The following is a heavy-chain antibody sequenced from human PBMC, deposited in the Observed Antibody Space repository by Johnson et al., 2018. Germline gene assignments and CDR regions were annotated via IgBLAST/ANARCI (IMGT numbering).Heavy chain of an antibody. CDR2: ISGSGGST. J-gene: IGHJ3*02. CDR1: GFTFSSYA. D-gene: IGHD3-22*01. Sequence: VESGGSLRLSCAASGFTFSSYAMSWVRPAPGKGLEWVSAISGSGGSTYYADSVKGRFTISRDNSKNTLYLQMNSLRAEDTAGYYCAKDLWPGYDSSGYYRGAFDIWGQGTMVTVSS. CDR3: AKDLWPGYDSSGYYRGAFDI. V-gene: IGHV3-23*01.